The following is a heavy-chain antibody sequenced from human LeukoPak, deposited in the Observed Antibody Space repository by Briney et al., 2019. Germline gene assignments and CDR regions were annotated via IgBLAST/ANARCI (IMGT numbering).Heavy chain of an antibody. D-gene: IGHD2-15*01. CDR1: GGSISTYY. Sequence: PSETLSLTCTVSGGSISTYYWSWIRQPPGKGLEWIGYIYYSGSTNYNPSLKSRVTISVDTSKNQFSLKLSSVTAADTAVYYCARVYCSGGSCYYFDQWGQGTLVTVSS. CDR3: ARVYCSGGSCYYFDQ. V-gene: IGHV4-59*08. CDR2: IYYSGST. J-gene: IGHJ4*02.